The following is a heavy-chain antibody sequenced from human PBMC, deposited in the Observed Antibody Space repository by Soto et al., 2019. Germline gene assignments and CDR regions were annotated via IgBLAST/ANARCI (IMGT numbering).Heavy chain of an antibody. CDR1: SDSITSSNW. Sequence: QVQLQESGPGLVKPSGTLSLTCAVSSDSITSSNWWSWVRQSQGKGLEWIGEVSHSGSTNYIPSLKTGVTILVNKAGNQFSLRLITVTATDTAVYYCARNRYGGYNFDYWGQGTRVTVSS. V-gene: IGHV4-4*02. D-gene: IGHD5-12*01. CDR3: ARNRYGGYNFDY. CDR2: VSHSGST. J-gene: IGHJ4*02.